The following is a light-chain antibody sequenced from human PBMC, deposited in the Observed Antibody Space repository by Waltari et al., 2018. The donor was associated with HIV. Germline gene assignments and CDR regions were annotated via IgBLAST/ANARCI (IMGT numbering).Light chain of an antibody. CDR2: GAS. J-gene: IGKJ1*01. CDR1: QSVSSN. CDR3: QQYNNWPPTWT. V-gene: IGKV3-15*01. Sequence: EIVMTQPPATLSVSPGVRATLPCRASQSVSSNLAWYQQKPGQAPRLLIYGASTRATGIPARFSGSGSGTEFTLTISSLQSEDFAVYYCQQYNNWPPTWTFGQGTKVEIK.